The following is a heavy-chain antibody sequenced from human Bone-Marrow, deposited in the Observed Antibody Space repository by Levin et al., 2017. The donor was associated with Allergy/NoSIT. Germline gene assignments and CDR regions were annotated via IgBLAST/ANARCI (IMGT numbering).Heavy chain of an antibody. CDR1: GFTFSSFA. Sequence: GGSLRLSCATSGFTFSSFAMSWVRQAAGKGLEWVSGVSDSGGSTNYADSVKGRFNVSRDNSKNTLYLQMNSLRAEDTAIYYCARQHRGGIAVAGTYYYYYYMDVWGKGTTVTVSS. D-gene: IGHD6-19*01. J-gene: IGHJ6*03. CDR3: ARQHRGGIAVAGTYYYYYYMDV. CDR2: VSDSGGST. V-gene: IGHV3-23*01.